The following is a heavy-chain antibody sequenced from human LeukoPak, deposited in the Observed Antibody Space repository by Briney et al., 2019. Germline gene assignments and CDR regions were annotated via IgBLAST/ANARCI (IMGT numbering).Heavy chain of an antibody. CDR2: ISSSSSTI. J-gene: IGHJ6*03. V-gene: IGHV3-48*01. CDR1: GFTFSSYA. D-gene: IGHD6-13*01. CDR3: ARVVGSSSPHYWYYYMDV. Sequence: PGGSLRLSCAASGFTFSSYAMSWVRQAPGKGLEWVSYISSSSSTIYYADSVKGRFTISRDNAKNSLYLQMNSLRAEDTAVYYCARVVGSSSPHYWYYYMDVWGKGTTVTVSS.